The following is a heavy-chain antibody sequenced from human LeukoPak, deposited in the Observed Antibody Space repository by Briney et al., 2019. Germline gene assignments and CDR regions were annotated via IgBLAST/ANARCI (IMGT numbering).Heavy chain of an antibody. D-gene: IGHD6-19*01. CDR3: ARESYSSGWYGGHFDY. CDR1: GGSISSSSYY. CDR2: IYYSGST. V-gene: IGHV4-39*07. J-gene: IGHJ4*02. Sequence: SETLSLTCTVSGGSISSSSYYWRWIRQPPGKGLEWIGSIYYSGSTYYNPSLKSRVTISVDTSKNQFSLKLSSVTAADTAVYYCARESYSSGWYGGHFDYWGQGTLVTVSS.